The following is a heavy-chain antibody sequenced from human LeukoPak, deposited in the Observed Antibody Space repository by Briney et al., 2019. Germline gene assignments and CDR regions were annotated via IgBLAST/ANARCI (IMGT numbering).Heavy chain of an antibody. CDR1: GGSISSYY. CDR3: AREGRAATIIHDAFDI. D-gene: IGHD5-24*01. Sequence: SETLSLTCTVSGGSISSYYWSWIRQPPGKGLEWIGYIYYSGSTNYNPSLKSRVTISVDTSKNQFSLKLSSVTAADTAVYYCAREGRAATIIHDAFDIWGQGTMVTVSS. J-gene: IGHJ3*02. CDR2: IYYSGST. V-gene: IGHV4-59*01.